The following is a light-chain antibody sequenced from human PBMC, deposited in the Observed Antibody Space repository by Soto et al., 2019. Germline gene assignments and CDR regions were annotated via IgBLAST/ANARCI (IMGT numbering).Light chain of an antibody. V-gene: IGKV4-1*01. J-gene: IGKJ3*01. CDR1: QSVLHSSNNKNY. Sequence: DIVMTQSPDSLAVSLGERATINCKSSQSVLHSSNNKNYLTWYQQKPGQPPKLLIYWASTRKSGVPDRFSGSGSGTDFTLTISSLQAEDVAVYYCQQYYSIPLTFGPGTKVDIK. CDR2: WAS. CDR3: QQYYSIPLT.